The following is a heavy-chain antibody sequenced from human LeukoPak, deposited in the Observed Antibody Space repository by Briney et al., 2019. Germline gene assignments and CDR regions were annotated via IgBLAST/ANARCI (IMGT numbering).Heavy chain of an antibody. J-gene: IGHJ6*04. CDR2: IYYSGST. CDR3: ARLENRDYYYYGMDV. Sequence: SETLSLTCTVSGGSISSYYWSWIRQPPGKGLEWIGYIYYSGSTNYNPPLKSRVTISVDTSKNQFSLKLSSVTAADTAVYYCARLENRDYYYYGMDVWGKGTTVTASS. D-gene: IGHD3-3*01. V-gene: IGHV4-59*01. CDR1: GGSISSYY.